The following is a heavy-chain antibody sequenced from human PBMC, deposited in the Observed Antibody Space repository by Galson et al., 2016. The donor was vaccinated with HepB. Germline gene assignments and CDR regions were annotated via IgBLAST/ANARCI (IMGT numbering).Heavy chain of an antibody. Sequence: SETLSLTCSVSGGSIRSTTYYWAWIRRPPGKGLEWIGSIYESGSAYYSPSLKSRVTFSVDTSKSQFSLKLRSLTAADTAMYYCARHEEIYYDFHSGHTPSYFDSWGRGIQVTVSS. D-gene: IGHD3-3*01. V-gene: IGHV4-39*01. CDR3: ARHEEIYYDFHSGHTPSYFDS. J-gene: IGHJ4*02. CDR1: GGSIRSTTYY. CDR2: IYESGSA.